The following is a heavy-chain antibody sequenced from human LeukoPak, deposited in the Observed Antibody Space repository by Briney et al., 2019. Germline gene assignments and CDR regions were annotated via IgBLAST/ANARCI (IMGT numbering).Heavy chain of an antibody. D-gene: IGHD2-15*01. V-gene: IGHV3-23*01. J-gene: IGHJ4*02. CDR2: ISGSGGST. Sequence: GGSLRLSCAASGFTFSSYAMSWVRQALGKGLEWVSAISGSGGSTYYADSVKGRFTISRDNSKNTLYLQMNSLRAEDTAVYYCAKDGHIVVVVAATWGYFDYWGQGTLVTVSS. CDR1: GFTFSSYA. CDR3: AKDGHIVVVVAATWGYFDY.